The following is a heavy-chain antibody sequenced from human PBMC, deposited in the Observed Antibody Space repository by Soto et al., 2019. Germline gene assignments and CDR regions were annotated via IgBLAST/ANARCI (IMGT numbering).Heavy chain of an antibody. J-gene: IGHJ4*02. V-gene: IGHV3-48*02. D-gene: IGHD3-22*01. CDR3: ARDHANAYYYDSSGFPY. Sequence: LRLSCAASGFTFSSYSMNWVRQAPGKGLEWVSYISSSSSTIYYADSVKGRFTISRDNAKNSLYLQMNSLRDEDTAVYYCARDHANAYYYDSSGFPYWGQGTLVTVSS. CDR2: ISSSSSTI. CDR1: GFTFSSYS.